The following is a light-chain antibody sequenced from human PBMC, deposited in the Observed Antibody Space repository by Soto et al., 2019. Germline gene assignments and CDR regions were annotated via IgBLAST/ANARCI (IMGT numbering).Light chain of an antibody. J-gene: IGKJ1*01. Sequence: DIQMTQSPSTLSASVGDRVTITCRASQSISPWLAWYQQKPGKAPKLLIYKASSLESGVPSGFSGSGSGTEFTLTIRSLQPDDFATYYCQQYTTYWTFGHGTKVEIK. CDR2: KAS. CDR3: QQYTTYWT. CDR1: QSISPW. V-gene: IGKV1-5*03.